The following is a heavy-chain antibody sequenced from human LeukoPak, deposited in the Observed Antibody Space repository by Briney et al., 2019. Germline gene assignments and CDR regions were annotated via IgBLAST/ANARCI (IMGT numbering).Heavy chain of an antibody. J-gene: IGHJ4*02. CDR1: GFTFSSYG. CDR3: AKDASSASADY. CDR2: IRYYGSNK. V-gene: IGHV3-30*02. D-gene: IGHD6-19*01. Sequence: GGSLRLLCAASGFTFSSYGMHWVRQAPGKGREWVAFIRYYGSNKYYADSVKGRFTISRDNSKNTLYLQMNSLRAEDTAVYYCAKDASSASADYWGQGTLVTVSS.